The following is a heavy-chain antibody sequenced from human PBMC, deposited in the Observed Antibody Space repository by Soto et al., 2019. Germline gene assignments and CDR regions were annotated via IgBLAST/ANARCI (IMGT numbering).Heavy chain of an antibody. CDR1: GYTFTSYA. D-gene: IGHD3-22*01. V-gene: IGHV1-3*05. J-gene: IGHJ4*02. CDR3: AKGSGYYYSHAY. Sequence: QVQLVQSGAEEKKPGASVKVSCKASGYTFTSYAMHWVRQAPGQRLEWMGWINAGNGNTKYSQKFQGRVTITRDTSASTAYMELSSLRSEDTAVYSCAKGSGYYYSHAYWGQGPLVTVSS. CDR2: INAGNGNT.